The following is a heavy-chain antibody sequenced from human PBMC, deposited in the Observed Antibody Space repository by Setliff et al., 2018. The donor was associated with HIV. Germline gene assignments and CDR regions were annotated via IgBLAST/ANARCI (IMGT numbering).Heavy chain of an antibody. CDR3: ASAGPYCGDDCPYNWLTP. Sequence: SETLSLTCTVSGASISSGSYYWSWIRQPAGKGLEWIGYVHHSGSTKYNASLRSRVTMSVDTSKNLFSLTLRSVTAADTAVYYCASAGPYCGDDCPYNWLTPWGQGTLVTVSS. J-gene: IGHJ5*02. CDR1: GASISSGSYY. CDR2: VHHSGST. V-gene: IGHV4-61*10. D-gene: IGHD2-21*02.